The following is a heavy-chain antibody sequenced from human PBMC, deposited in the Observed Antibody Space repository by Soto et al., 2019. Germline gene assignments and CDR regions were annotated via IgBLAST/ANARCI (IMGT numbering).Heavy chain of an antibody. CDR1: GGSISSSTYY. CDR2: IYYSGNT. J-gene: IGHJ2*01. Sequence: QLQLQESGPGLVKPSETLSLTCTVSGGSISSSTYYWGWIRQPPGKGLEWIGSIYYSGNTYYNPSLKSLVTISVDTSGNNFSLKLSSVTAADTAVYFCARHNLVWYFDLWGRGTLVTVSS. CDR3: ARHNLVWYFDL. V-gene: IGHV4-39*01.